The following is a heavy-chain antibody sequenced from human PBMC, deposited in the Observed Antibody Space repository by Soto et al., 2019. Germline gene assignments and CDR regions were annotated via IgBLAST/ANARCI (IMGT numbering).Heavy chain of an antibody. J-gene: IGHJ4*02. Sequence: GGSLRLSCAASGFTFSSYGMHWVRQAPGKGLEWVAVIWYDGSNKYYADSVKGRFTISRDNSKNTLYPQMNSLRAEDTAVYYCARGSYYYDSSGLNYWGQGTLVTVSS. D-gene: IGHD3-22*01. CDR1: GFTFSSYG. V-gene: IGHV3-33*01. CDR2: IWYDGSNK. CDR3: ARGSYYYDSSGLNY.